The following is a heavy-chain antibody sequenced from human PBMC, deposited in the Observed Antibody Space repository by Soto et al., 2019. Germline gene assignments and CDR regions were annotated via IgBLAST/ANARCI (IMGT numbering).Heavy chain of an antibody. J-gene: IGHJ4*02. Sequence: THTLSFTCTVSGYSIINGYYWGWIRKSAENGLEWIVTIYHSGTTYYNPSVKSRLIMSIDTSKNQFSLNLNSVTAADTGVYYCVRDKYSYGSDAAKWGQGSLVPVSS. CDR1: GYSIINGYY. CDR2: IYHSGTT. CDR3: VRDKYSYGSDAAK. V-gene: IGHV4-38-2*02. D-gene: IGHD5-18*01.